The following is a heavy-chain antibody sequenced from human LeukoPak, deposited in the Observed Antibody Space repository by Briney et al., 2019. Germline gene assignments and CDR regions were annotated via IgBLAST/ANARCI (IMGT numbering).Heavy chain of an antibody. V-gene: IGHV1-46*01. CDR2: INPSGGST. D-gene: IGHD2-21*02. CDR3: ARVMAYCGGDCYSDAFDI. Sequence: AASVKVSCKASGYTFTSYHMHWVRQAPGQGLEWMGIINPSGGSTSYAQKFQGRVTMTRDMSTSTVYMELSSLRSEDTAVYYCARVMAYCGGDCYSDAFDIWGQGTMVTVSS. J-gene: IGHJ3*02. CDR1: GYTFTSYH.